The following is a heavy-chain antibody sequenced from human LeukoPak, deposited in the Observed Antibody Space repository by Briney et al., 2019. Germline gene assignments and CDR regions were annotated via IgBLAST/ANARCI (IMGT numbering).Heavy chain of an antibody. CDR3: ARGFRYCSGGSCYPGVNWFDP. CDR1: GGSFSGYY. V-gene: IGHV4-34*01. Sequence: SETLSLTCAVYGGSFSGYYWGWIRQPPGKGLEWIGSIYYTGITYYNPSLKSRVTMSVDTSENQFSLNLNSVTAADTAVYYCARGFRYCSGGSCYPGVNWFDPWGQGTLVTVSS. D-gene: IGHD2-15*01. CDR2: IYYTGIT. J-gene: IGHJ5*02.